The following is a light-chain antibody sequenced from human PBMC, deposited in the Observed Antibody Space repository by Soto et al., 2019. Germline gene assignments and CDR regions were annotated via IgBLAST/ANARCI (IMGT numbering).Light chain of an antibody. V-gene: IGKV1-5*03. Sequence: DIQMTQSPSTLSASVGDRVTITCRASQSISSWLAWYQQKPGKAPKRLIYKASSLESGVPSRFSGSGSGTDFTLTLNSLQPDDFATYYCQQYNSYSPLTFGGGTKVEIK. CDR2: KAS. CDR1: QSISSW. J-gene: IGKJ4*01. CDR3: QQYNSYSPLT.